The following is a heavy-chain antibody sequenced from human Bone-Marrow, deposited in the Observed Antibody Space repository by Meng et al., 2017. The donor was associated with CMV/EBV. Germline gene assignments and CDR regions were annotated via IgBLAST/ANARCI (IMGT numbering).Heavy chain of an antibody. CDR2: INPNSGGT. D-gene: IGHD3-3*01. V-gene: IGHV1-2*02. CDR3: ARDSGITIFGVVINPPSDY. Sequence: FTGHYMHWVRQAPGQGLEWMGWINPNSGGTNYAQKFQGRVTMTRDTSISTAYMELSRLRSDDTAVYYCARDSGITIFGVVINPPSDYWGQGTLVTVSS. J-gene: IGHJ4*02. CDR1: FTGHY.